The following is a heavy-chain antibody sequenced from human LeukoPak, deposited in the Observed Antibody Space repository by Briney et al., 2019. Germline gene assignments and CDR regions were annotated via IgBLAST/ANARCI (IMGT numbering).Heavy chain of an antibody. CDR2: ITHSGST. CDR1: GGSFSGYY. D-gene: IGHD3-10*01. J-gene: IGHJ6*01. CDR3: ARDGKGRIPDV. Sequence: SETLSLTCAVYGGSFSGYYWSWIRQPPGKGLEWIGEITHSGSTTYNPSLKSRFTISVDTSKNQFSLKLSSVTAADTAVYYCARDGKGRIPDVWGKGPRSPSPQ. V-gene: IGHV4-34*01.